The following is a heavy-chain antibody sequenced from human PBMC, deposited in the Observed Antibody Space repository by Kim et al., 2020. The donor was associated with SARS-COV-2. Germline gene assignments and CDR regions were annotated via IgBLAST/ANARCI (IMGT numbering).Heavy chain of an antibody. CDR3: ARDRYGSGVNYYYYGMDV. V-gene: IGHV3-30*01. J-gene: IGHJ6*02. Sequence: GRFTISRDNSKNTLYLQMNSLRAEDTAVYYCARDRYGSGVNYYYYGMDVWGQGTTVTVSS. D-gene: IGHD3-10*01.